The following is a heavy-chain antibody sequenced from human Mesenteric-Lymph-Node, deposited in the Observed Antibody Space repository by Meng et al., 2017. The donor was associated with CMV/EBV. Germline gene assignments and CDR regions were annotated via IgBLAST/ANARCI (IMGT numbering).Heavy chain of an antibody. D-gene: IGHD4-17*01. V-gene: IGHV2-5*02. Sequence: CTVSGFSLRTSGVGVGWIRQPSGEALEWLALIYWDDDKRYRPLLKNRLTVTKDTSKNQVVLTMTNMDPVDTATYYCAHRGYGDYGLSYWGQGTLVTVSS. J-gene: IGHJ4*02. CDR3: AHRGYGDYGLSY. CDR1: GFSLRTSGVG. CDR2: IYWDDDK.